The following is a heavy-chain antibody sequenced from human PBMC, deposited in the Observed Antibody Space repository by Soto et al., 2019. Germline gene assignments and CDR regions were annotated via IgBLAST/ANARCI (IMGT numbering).Heavy chain of an antibody. CDR2: IYHSGST. V-gene: IGHV4-4*02. CDR1: GGSISSSNW. CDR3: ARDMIVVVPPTNYYYYGMDV. Sequence: SETLSLTCAVSGGSISSSNWWSWVRQPPGKGLDWIGEIYHSGSTNYNPSLKSRVTISVDKSKNQFSLKLSSVTAADTAVYYCARDMIVVVPPTNYYYYGMDVWGQGTTVTVSS. J-gene: IGHJ6*02. D-gene: IGHD3-22*01.